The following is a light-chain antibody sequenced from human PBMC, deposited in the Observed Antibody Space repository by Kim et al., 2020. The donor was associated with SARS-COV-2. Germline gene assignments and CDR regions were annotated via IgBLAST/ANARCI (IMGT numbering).Light chain of an antibody. CDR3: QHYNSYPIT. J-gene: IGKJ1*01. CDR1: QSISTW. Sequence: ESVGGRVTITCRASQSISTWLAWYQQKPGNAPNLLIYRTSTLESGVPSRFSGSGSGTEFTLTISSLQPEDSATYYCQHYNSYPITFGQGTKVDIK. V-gene: IGKV1-5*03. CDR2: RTS.